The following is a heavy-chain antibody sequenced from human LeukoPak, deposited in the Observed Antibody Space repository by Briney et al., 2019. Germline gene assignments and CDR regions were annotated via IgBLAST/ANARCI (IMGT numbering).Heavy chain of an antibody. CDR2: ISSSGSTI. V-gene: IGHV3-48*03. CDR1: GFTFSSYE. Sequence: GGSLRLSCAALGFTFSSYEMNWVRQAPGKGLEWVSYISSSGSTIYYADSVKGRFTISRDNAKNSLYLQMNSLRAEDTAVYYCARETYGSGSYSYFAYWGQGTLVTVSS. CDR3: ARETYGSGSYSYFAY. D-gene: IGHD3-10*01. J-gene: IGHJ4*02.